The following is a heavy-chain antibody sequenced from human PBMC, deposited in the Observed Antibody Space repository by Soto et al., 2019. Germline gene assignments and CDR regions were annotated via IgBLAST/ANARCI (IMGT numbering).Heavy chain of an antibody. Sequence: GGSLRLSCAASGFTFSSYAMHWVRQAPGKGLEWVAVISYDGSNKYYADSVKGRFTISRDNSKNTLYLQMNSLRAEDTAVYYCAREMGQLWLHEGGFDPWGQGTLVTVSS. D-gene: IGHD5-18*01. J-gene: IGHJ5*02. V-gene: IGHV3-30-3*01. CDR3: AREMGQLWLHEGGFDP. CDR2: ISYDGSNK. CDR1: GFTFSSYA.